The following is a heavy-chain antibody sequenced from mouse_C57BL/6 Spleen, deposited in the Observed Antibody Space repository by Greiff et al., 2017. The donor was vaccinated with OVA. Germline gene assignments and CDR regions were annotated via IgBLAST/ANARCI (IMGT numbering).Heavy chain of an antibody. CDR2: IGPGSGST. V-gene: IGHV1-77*01. CDR1: GYTFTDYY. D-gene: IGHD1-1*01. J-gene: IGHJ4*01. CDR3: ARRRYYPYYYAMDY. Sequence: QVQLQQSGAELVKPGASVKISCKASGYTFTDYYINWVKQRPGQGLEWIGKIGPGSGSTYYNEKFKGKATLTADKSSSTAYMQLSSLTSEDSAVYFGARRRYYPYYYAMDYWGQGTSVTVSS.